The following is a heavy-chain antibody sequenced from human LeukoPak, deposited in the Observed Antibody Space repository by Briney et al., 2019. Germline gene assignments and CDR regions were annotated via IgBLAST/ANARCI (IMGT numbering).Heavy chain of an antibody. CDR2: TYYRSKWYN. Sequence: SQTLSLTCAISGDSVSSNSAAWNWIRQSPSRGLEWLGRTYYRSKWYNDYAVSVKSRITIKPDTSKNQFSLQLNSVTREDTAVYYCARSFAVAGHDAFDIWGQGTMVTVSS. CDR1: GDSVSSNSAA. CDR3: ARSFAVAGHDAFDI. J-gene: IGHJ3*02. V-gene: IGHV6-1*01. D-gene: IGHD6-19*01.